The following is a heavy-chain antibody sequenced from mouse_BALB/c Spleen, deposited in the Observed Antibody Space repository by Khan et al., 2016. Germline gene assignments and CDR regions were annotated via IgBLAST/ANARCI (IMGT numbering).Heavy chain of an antibody. CDR2: FYPGSGSI. D-gene: IGHD2-4*01. J-gene: IGHJ2*01. CDR3: ARHEGRTMITTVYFDY. V-gene: IGHV1-62-2*01. Sequence: QVQLQQPGAELVKPGASVKLSCKASGYTFTEYIIHWVKQRSGQGLEWIGWFYPGSGSIKYNEKFKDKATLTADKSSSTVYMELSRLTSEDSAVYFCARHEGRTMITTVYFDYWGQGTTRTVSS. CDR1: GYTFTEYI.